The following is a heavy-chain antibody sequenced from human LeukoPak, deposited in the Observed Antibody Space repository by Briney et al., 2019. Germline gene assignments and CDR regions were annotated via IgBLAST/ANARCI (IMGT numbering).Heavy chain of an antibody. V-gene: IGHV4-59*01. Sequence: PSETLSLTCTVSGGSISSYYWSWIRQPPGKGLEWIGYIYYSGSTNYNPSLKSRVTISVDTSKNQFSLKLSSVTAADTAVYYCARDKGVGRPFDYWGQGTLVTVSS. CDR1: GGSISSYY. CDR3: ARDKGVGRPFDY. J-gene: IGHJ4*02. CDR2: IYYSGST. D-gene: IGHD2-8*01.